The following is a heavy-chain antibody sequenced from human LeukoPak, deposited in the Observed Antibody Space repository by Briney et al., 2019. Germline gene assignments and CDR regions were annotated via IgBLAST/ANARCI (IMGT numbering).Heavy chain of an antibody. D-gene: IGHD5-18*01. J-gene: IGHJ4*02. CDR1: GFTFSSYA. V-gene: IGHV3-66*01. Sequence: PGGSLRLSCAASGFTFSSYAMSWVRQAPGKGLEWVSVIYSGGSTYYADSVKGRFTISRDNSKNTLYLQMNSLRAEDTAVYYCARDGIGGYSYGKIDYWGQGTLVTVSS. CDR2: IYSGGST. CDR3: ARDGIGGYSYGKIDY.